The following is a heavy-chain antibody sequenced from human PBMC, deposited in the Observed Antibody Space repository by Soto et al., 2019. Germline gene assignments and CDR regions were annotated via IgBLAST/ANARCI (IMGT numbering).Heavy chain of an antibody. CDR2: INAGHGNT. D-gene: IGHD7-27*01. CDR1: GYTFTSYA. Sequence: VMSGPTLVNPPASVKVSCKASGYTFTSYAMHWVRQAPGQRLEWMGWINAGHGNTKYSQKFQGRVTITRDTSASTAYMELSSLRSEDTAVYYCARAQTGADYYYYGMDVWGQGTTVTVSS. J-gene: IGHJ6*02. CDR3: ARAQTGADYYYYGMDV. V-gene: IGHV1-3*01.